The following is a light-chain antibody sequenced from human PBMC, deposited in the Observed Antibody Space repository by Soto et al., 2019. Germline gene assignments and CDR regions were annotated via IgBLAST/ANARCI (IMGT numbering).Light chain of an antibody. CDR3: QQYDGYSRT. CDR2: KAS. J-gene: IGKJ1*01. CDR1: QTISSW. V-gene: IGKV1-5*03. Sequence: DIQMTQSPSTLSGSVGDRVTITCRASQTISSWLAWYQQKPGKAPKLLIYKASSLESGVPSRFSGSGSGTEFTLTINNLQPDDFATYYCQQYDGYSRTFGQGTKVDIK.